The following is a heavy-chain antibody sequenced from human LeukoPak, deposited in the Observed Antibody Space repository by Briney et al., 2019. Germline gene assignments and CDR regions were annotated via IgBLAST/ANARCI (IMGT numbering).Heavy chain of an antibody. CDR3: AKGGCSGGSCYSVLSPFDY. V-gene: IGHV3-7*01. CDR2: IKQDGSEK. Sequence: GGSLRLSCAASGFTFSSYWMTWVRQAPGKGLEWVANIKQDGSEKYYVDSVKGRFTISRDTAKNSLFLQMNSLRAEDTAVYYCAKGGCSGGSCYSVLSPFDYWGQGTLVTVSS. J-gene: IGHJ4*02. CDR1: GFTFSSYW. D-gene: IGHD2-15*01.